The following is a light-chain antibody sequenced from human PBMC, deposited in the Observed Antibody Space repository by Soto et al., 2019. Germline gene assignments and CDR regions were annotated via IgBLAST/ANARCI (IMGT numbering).Light chain of an antibody. J-gene: IGLJ1*01. Sequence: QSVLTQPPSVSGAPRQRVTISCTGSRSNIGAGYAVHWYQQLPGAAPKLLISGNNNRPSGVPDRFSDSKSGTSASLAITGLQAEDEADYYCQSYDNSLSGYVFGTGTKVTVL. CDR1: RSNIGAGYA. V-gene: IGLV1-40*01. CDR2: GNN. CDR3: QSYDNSLSGYV.